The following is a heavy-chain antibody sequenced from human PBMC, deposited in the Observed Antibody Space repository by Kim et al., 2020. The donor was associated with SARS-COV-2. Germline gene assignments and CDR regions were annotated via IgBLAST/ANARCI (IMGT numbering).Heavy chain of an antibody. D-gene: IGHD6-13*01. CDR1: GGSISSYY. Sequence: SETLSLTCTVSGGSISSYYWSWIRQPAGKGLEWIGRIYTSGSTNYSPSLKSRVTMSIDTSKNQVSLDLSSVTAADTAVYYCARKGSNWRPLDYWGQGTLVTVSS. CDR3: ARKGSNWRPLDY. J-gene: IGHJ4*02. CDR2: IYTSGST. V-gene: IGHV4-4*07.